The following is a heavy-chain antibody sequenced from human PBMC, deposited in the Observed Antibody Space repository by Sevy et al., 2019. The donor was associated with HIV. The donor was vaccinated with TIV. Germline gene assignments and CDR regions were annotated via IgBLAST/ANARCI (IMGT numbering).Heavy chain of an antibody. CDR2: IWYDGSNK. D-gene: IGHD2-2*01. CDR3: AREGGDIVVVPAAKGRHYYYGMDV. CDR1: GFTFSSYG. V-gene: IGHV3-33*01. J-gene: IGHJ6*02. Sequence: GESLKISCAASGFTFSSYGMHWVRQAPGKGLEWVAVIWYDGSNKYYADSVKGRFTISRDNSKNTLYLQMNSLRAEDTVVYYCAREGGDIVVVPAAKGRHYYYGMDVWGQWTTVTVSS.